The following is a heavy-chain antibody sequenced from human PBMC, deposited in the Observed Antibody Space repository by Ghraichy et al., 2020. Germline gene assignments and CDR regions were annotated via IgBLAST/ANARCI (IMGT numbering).Heavy chain of an antibody. CDR2: IYSGGGT. J-gene: IGHJ4*02. D-gene: IGHD5-24*01. CDR1: GFTVSNNY. CDR3: TRGSNGMAKTPG. Sequence: GGSLRLSCAASGFTVSNNYMSWVRQAPGKGLEWVSLIYSGGGTLYADSVKGRFTISRDSSKNTLYLQMNSLRAEDTAVYYCTRGSNGMAKTPGWGQGTLVTVSS. V-gene: IGHV3-53*01.